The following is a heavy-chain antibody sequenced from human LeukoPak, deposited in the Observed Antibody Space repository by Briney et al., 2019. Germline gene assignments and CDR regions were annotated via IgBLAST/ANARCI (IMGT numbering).Heavy chain of an antibody. V-gene: IGHV5-51*01. J-gene: IGHJ4*02. CDR3: ARHGSSWYFDY. CDR2: IYPGDSDT. D-gene: IGHD6-13*01. CDR1: GYSFTSYW. Sequence: GESLMISCKASGYSFTSYWIGWVRQMPGKGLEWMGIIYPGDSDTRYSPSFQGQVTISADKSIGTAYLQWSSLKASDTAMYYCARHGSSWYFDYWGQGTLVTVSS.